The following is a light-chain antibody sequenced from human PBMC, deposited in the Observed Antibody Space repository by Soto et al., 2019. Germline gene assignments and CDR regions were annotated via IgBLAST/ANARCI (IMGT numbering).Light chain of an antibody. CDR1: SSNIGSNI. J-gene: IGLJ2*01. V-gene: IGLV1-44*01. CDR3: AAWDDSLNGVV. CDR2: SNN. Sequence: QSVLTQPPSASGTPGQRVTISFSGSSSNIGSNIVNWYQQLPGTAPKLLIYSNNRRPSGVPDRFSGSKSGTSASLAISGLQSEDEADYYCAAWDDSLNGVVFGGGTKLTVL.